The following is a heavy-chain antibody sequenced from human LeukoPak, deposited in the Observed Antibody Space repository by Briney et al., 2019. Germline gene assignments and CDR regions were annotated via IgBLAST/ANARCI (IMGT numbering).Heavy chain of an antibody. CDR2: IKQDGSEK. Sequence: PGGSLRLSCAASGFRFGSYWIAWVRQAPGKGLEWVANIKQDGSEKYYVDSVKGRFTISRDNAKNSLYLQMNSLRAEDTAVYYCARGSDWYYYYYGVDVWGQGTTVTVSS. CDR3: ARGSDWYYYYYGVDV. J-gene: IGHJ6*02. D-gene: IGHD2-21*01. CDR1: GFRFGSYW. V-gene: IGHV3-7*01.